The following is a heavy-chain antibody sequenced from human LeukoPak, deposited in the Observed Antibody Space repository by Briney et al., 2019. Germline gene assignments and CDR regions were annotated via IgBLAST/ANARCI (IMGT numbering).Heavy chain of an antibody. J-gene: IGHJ4*02. Sequence: ASVKVSCKASGYTFTGYYMHWVRQAPGQGLEWMGWINPNSGGTNYAQKFQGRVTMTRDTSITTAYMELSSLTSDDTAVYYCVRLGLAGDFEYWGQGTLVTVSS. CDR2: INPNSGGT. V-gene: IGHV1-2*02. CDR1: GYTFTGYY. D-gene: IGHD6-19*01. CDR3: VRLGLAGDFEY.